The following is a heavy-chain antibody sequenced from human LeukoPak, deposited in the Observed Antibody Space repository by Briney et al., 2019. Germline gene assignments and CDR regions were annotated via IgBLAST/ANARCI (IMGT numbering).Heavy chain of an antibody. CDR1: GYTFTTFD. J-gene: IGHJ5*02. CDR2: MSPYSGNT. Sequence: GASVKVSCRASGYTFTTFDINWVRQASGQGLERVGWMSPYSGNTGYAQKFQGRVTMTRNTSISTAYVELSSLISDDTAVYYCARDYGGSSGWFDPWGQGTLVTVSS. CDR3: ARDYGGSSGWFDP. V-gene: IGHV1-8*01. D-gene: IGHD4-23*01.